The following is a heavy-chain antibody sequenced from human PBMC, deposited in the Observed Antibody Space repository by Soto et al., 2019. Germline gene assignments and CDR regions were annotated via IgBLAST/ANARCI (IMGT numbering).Heavy chain of an antibody. CDR3: ARGRHGYSSPDFAY. V-gene: IGHV4-34*01. CDR2: INHSGST. J-gene: IGHJ4*02. Sequence: QVQLQQWGAGLLKPSETLSLTCAVYGGSFSGYYWSWIRQPPGKGLEWIGEINHSGSTNYNPSLTSRVTISVDSARNPFPLKLSSVTAADTAEYYCARGRHGYSSPDFAYWGQVTLLTVSS. D-gene: IGHD6-13*01. CDR1: GGSFSGYY.